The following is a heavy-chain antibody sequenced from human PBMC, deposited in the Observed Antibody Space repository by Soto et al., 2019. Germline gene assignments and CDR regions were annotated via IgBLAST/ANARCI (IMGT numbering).Heavy chain of an antibody. CDR2: IWYDGSNK. V-gene: IGHV3-33*01. Sequence: GGSLRLSCAASGFTFSSYGMHWVRQAPGKGLEWVAVIWYDGSNKYYADSVKGRFTISRDNSKNTLYLQMNSLRAEDTAVYYCARDRGTYYVSGSLYYGMDVWGQGTTVTVSS. J-gene: IGHJ6*02. D-gene: IGHD3-10*01. CDR3: ARDRGTYYVSGSLYYGMDV. CDR1: GFTFSSYG.